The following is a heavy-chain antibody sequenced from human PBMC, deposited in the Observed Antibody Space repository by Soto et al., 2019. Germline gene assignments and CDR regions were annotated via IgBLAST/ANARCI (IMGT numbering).Heavy chain of an antibody. V-gene: IGHV4-34*01. D-gene: IGHD3-10*01. CDR2: INHSGST. Sequence: QVQLQQWGAGLLKPSETLSLTCAVYGGSFSGYYWSWIRQPPGKGLEWIGEINHSGSTTYNPSLKRRVTISVDTSKNQFSLKLSSVTAADTAVYYCARGRGGITMVRGVIPLVARYWFDPWGQGTLVTVSS. CDR1: GGSFSGYY. J-gene: IGHJ5*02. CDR3: ARGRGGITMVRGVIPLVARYWFDP.